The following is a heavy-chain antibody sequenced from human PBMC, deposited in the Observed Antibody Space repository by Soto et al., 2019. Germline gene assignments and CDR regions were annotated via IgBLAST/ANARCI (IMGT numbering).Heavy chain of an antibody. J-gene: IGHJ5*02. CDR1: GGSISSGDYC. CDR3: ASEAGTSRVDP. Sequence: SETLSLTCAVSGGSISSGDYCWSWIRQPPGKGLEGVGYIYLSGSTYYSPSLKSRVTISIDRSRNQFSLNLSSVSAGDRAVYYCASEAGTSRVDPWGQGTLVTIAS. V-gene: IGHV4-30-2*01. D-gene: IGHD1-7*01. CDR2: IYLSGST.